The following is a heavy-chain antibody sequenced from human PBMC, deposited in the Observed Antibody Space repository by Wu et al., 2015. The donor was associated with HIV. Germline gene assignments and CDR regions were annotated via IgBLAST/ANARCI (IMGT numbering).Heavy chain of an antibody. CDR1: GGTFSSYA. Sequence: QVQLVQSGAEVKKPGSSVKVSCRASGGTFSSYAISWVRQAPGQGLEWMGGIIPIFGTANYTQKFQGRVTITTDESTNTAYIDLSSLTSEDTAVYYCARLSSGNGPGSYYFDYWGQGTLVTVSS. J-gene: IGHJ4*02. CDR2: IIPIFGTA. D-gene: IGHD1-1*01. V-gene: IGHV1-69*05. CDR3: ARLSSGNGPGSYYFDY.